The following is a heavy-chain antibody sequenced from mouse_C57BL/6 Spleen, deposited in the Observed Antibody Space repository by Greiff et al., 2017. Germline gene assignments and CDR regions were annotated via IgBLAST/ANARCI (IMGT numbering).Heavy chain of an antibody. Sequence: QVQLQQSGAELARPGASVKMSCKASGYTFTSYTMHWVKQRPGQGLEWIGYINPSSGYTKYNQKFKDKATLTADKSSSTAYMQMSSLTSEDSAVYYCARSGGSSYVLHYDAMDYWGQGTSVTVSS. D-gene: IGHD1-1*01. CDR2: INPSSGYT. J-gene: IGHJ4*01. CDR3: ARSGGSSYVLHYDAMDY. CDR1: GYTFTSYT. V-gene: IGHV1-4*01.